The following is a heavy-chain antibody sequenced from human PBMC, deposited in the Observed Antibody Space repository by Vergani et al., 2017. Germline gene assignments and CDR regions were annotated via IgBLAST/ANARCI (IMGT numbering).Heavy chain of an antibody. CDR1: GGSFSGYY. D-gene: IGHD2-15*01. J-gene: IGHJ4*02. CDR3: ARVETSACNVGSCYPLDY. V-gene: IGHV4-34*01. CDR2: INHSGGT. Sequence: QVQLQQWGAGLLKPSETLSLTCAVYGGSFSGYYWSWIRQPPGKGLEWIGEINHSGGTNYNPSLKSRVTISVDTTKNQFSLKLSSVTAADTPVYYCARVETSACNVGSCYPLDYWGQGTLVTVSS.